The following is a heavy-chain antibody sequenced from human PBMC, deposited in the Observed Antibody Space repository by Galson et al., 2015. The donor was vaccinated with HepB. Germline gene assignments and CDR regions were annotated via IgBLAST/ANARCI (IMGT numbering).Heavy chain of an antibody. CDR1: GYTFTSYY. J-gene: IGHJ6*02. D-gene: IGHD6-6*01. Sequence: SVKVSCKASGYTFTSYYMHWVRQAPGQGPEWMGITNPSGGSTSYAQKFQGRVTMTRDTSTSTVYMELSSLRSEDTAVYYCARGGSSSSAVYYYYGMDVWGQGTTATVSS. V-gene: IGHV1-46*01. CDR2: TNPSGGST. CDR3: ARGGSSSSAVYYYYGMDV.